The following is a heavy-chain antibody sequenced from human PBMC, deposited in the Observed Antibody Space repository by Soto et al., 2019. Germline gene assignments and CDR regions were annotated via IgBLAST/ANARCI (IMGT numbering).Heavy chain of an antibody. Sequence: QVQLVQSGAEVKKPGSSVKVSCKASGGTFSSYAISWVRQAPGQGLEWMGGIIPIFGTANYAQKFQGRVTITADESTSTAYMELSSLRSEDTAVYHCARARAAAMGYYYYGMDVWGQGTTVTVSS. V-gene: IGHV1-69*01. CDR3: ARARAAAMGYYYYGMDV. CDR1: GGTFSSYA. D-gene: IGHD2-2*01. J-gene: IGHJ6*02. CDR2: IIPIFGTA.